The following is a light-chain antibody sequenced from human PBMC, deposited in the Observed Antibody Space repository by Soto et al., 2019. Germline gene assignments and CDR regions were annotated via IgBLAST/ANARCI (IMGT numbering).Light chain of an antibody. J-gene: IGKJ4*01. V-gene: IGKV3-20*01. CDR1: QSVSSSF. CDR2: GTS. CDR3: QQYECSPLT. Sequence: EIVLTQSPGTVSLSPGERATLSCRASQSVSSSFVGWYQQRPGQAPRLLIYGTSSRATGVPDRFSGSGSGTHFNLNNNRLEPEDFAGYYCQQYECSPLTFGGGTNVE.